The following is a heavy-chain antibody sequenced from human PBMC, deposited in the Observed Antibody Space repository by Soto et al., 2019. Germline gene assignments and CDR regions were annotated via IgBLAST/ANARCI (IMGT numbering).Heavy chain of an antibody. V-gene: IGHV4-34*01. CDR3: ARDKITGLFDY. CDR2: INHSGST. D-gene: IGHD2-8*02. J-gene: IGHJ4*02. Sequence: QVQLQQWGAGLLKPSETLSLTCAVYGGSFSGYYWTWIRQPPGTGLEWIGEINHSGSTNYNPSLNSRVTIPVDTSTNQFSLKLTSVTAADTAVYYCARDKITGLFDYWGQGTLVTVSS. CDR1: GGSFSGYY.